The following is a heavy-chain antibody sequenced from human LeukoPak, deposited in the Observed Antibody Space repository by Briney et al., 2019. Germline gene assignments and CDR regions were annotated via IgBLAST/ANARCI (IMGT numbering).Heavy chain of an antibody. J-gene: IGHJ4*02. CDR3: AKARGYSYGPIDY. V-gene: IGHV4-39*07. Sequence: PSETLSLTCTVSGGSISSSSYYWGWIRQPPGKGLEWIGSIYYSGSTYYNPSLKSRVTISVDTSKNQFSLKLSSVTAADTAVYYCAKARGYSYGPIDYWGQGTLVTVSS. CDR2: IYYSGST. CDR1: GGSISSSSYY. D-gene: IGHD5-18*01.